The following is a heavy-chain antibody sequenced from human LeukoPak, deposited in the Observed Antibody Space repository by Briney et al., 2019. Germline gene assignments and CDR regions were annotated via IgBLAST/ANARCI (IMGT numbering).Heavy chain of an antibody. J-gene: IGHJ3*02. CDR1: GYTFTSYG. Sequence: ASVKVSCKDSGYTFTSYGISRVRRAPGQGLEWMGWISAYSGNTNYAQKLQGSVTMTTDTSTSTAYMELTSLKLNDPAGNYCPREIWKRPGYEAFDTSGQGTMVTVSS. CDR2: ISAYSGNT. V-gene: IGHV1-18*04. D-gene: IGHD1-1*01. CDR3: PREIWKRPGYEAFDT.